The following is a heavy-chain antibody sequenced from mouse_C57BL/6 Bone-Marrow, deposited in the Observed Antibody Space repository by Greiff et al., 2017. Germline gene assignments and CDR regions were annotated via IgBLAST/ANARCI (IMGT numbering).Heavy chain of an antibody. Sequence: VQLQQSGAELARPGASVKLSCKASGYTFTSYGISWVKQRTGQGLEWIGEIYPRSGNTYHNEKFKGKATLTADKSSSTSYMELRSLTSEDSAVYFCARSRWLLGDYAMDYWGQGTSVTVSS. CDR3: ARSRWLLGDYAMDY. CDR2: IYPRSGNT. CDR1: GYTFTSYG. J-gene: IGHJ4*01. V-gene: IGHV1-81*01. D-gene: IGHD2-3*01.